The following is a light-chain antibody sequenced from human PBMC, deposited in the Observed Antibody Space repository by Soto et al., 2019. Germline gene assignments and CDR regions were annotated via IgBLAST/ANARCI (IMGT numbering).Light chain of an antibody. CDR3: SSYAASNNLGV. CDR1: INDVGGYNY. J-gene: IGLJ3*02. Sequence: QSALTQPPSASGSPGQSVTISCTGTINDVGGYNYVSWYQQLPGKAPKLMIYEVSKRPSGVPDRFSGSKSGNTASLTVSGLQAEDEADYYCSSYAASNNLGVFGGGTKVTVL. V-gene: IGLV2-8*01. CDR2: EVS.